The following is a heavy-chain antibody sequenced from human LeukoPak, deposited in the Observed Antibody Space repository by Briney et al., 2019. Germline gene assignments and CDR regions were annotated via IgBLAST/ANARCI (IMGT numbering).Heavy chain of an antibody. J-gene: IGHJ4*02. CDR1: GFTFSNYW. D-gene: IGHD6-6*01. Sequence: GGSLRLSCAASGFTFSNYWITWVRQAPGEGLEWVAKIKQDGSERYYVDPVKGRFTISRDNAKNSLYLQMNSLRADDTAVYYCARGIGSSSSGAIDYWGQGTLVTVSS. CDR2: IKQDGSER. CDR3: ARGIGSSSSGAIDY. V-gene: IGHV3-7*03.